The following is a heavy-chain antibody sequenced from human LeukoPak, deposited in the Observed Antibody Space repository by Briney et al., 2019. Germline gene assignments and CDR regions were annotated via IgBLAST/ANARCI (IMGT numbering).Heavy chain of an antibody. D-gene: IGHD3-3*01. CDR3: ASGLFPTRYFDY. CDR1: GGSISSGGYY. Sequence: SETLSLTCTVSGGSISSGGYYWSWIRQHPGKGLEWIGYIYHTGSTYYNPSLKSRVTISVDTSKNQFSLKLSSVTAADTAVYYCASGLFPTRYFDYWGQGTLVTVSS. V-gene: IGHV4-31*03. CDR2: IYHTGST. J-gene: IGHJ4*02.